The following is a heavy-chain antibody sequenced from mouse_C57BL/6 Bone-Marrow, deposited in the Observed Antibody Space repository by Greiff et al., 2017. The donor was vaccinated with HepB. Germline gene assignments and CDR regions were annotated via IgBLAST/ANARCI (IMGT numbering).Heavy chain of an antibody. V-gene: IGHV1-19*01. CDR3: ARGATVVATVDY. Sequence: VQLQQSGPVLVKPGASVKMSCKASGYTFTDYYMNWVKQSHGKSLEWIGVINPYNGGTSYNQKFKGKATLTVDKSSSTAYMELNSLTSEDSAVYYCARGATVVATVDYWGQGTSVTVSS. CDR2: INPYNGGT. CDR1: GYTFTDYY. D-gene: IGHD1-1*01. J-gene: IGHJ4*01.